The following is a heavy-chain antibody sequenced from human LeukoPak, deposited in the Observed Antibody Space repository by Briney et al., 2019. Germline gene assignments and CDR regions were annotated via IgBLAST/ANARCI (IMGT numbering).Heavy chain of an antibody. D-gene: IGHD6-13*01. V-gene: IGHV4-38-2*02. CDR3: ARYSSSWYERGDYYFDY. CDR1: GYSISSGFY. J-gene: IGHJ4*02. CDR2: IYHSGNT. Sequence: PSETLSLTCTVSGYSISSGFYWGWIRQPPGKGLEWIGSIYHSGNTYYNPSLQSRVTISVDTSKNQFSLKLSSVTAADTAVYYCARYSSSWYERGDYYFDYWGQGTLVTVSS.